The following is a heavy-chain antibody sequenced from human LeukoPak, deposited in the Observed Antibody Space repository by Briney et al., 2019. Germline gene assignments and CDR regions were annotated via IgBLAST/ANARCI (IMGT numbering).Heavy chain of an antibody. CDR3: ARVRRGPHTNYFDY. CDR1: GGSISSSSYY. J-gene: IGHJ4*02. CDR2: IYYSGST. V-gene: IGHV4-39*07. Sequence: PSETLSLTCTVSGGSISSSSYYWGWIRQPPGKGLEWIGSIYYSGSTYYNPSLKSRVTISVDTSKNQFSLKLSSVTAADTAVYYCARVRRGPHTNYFDYWGQGTLVTVSS. D-gene: IGHD2-15*01.